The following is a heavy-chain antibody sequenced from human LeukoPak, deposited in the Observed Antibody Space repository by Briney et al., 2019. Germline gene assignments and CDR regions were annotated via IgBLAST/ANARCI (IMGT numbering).Heavy chain of an antibody. J-gene: IGHJ4*02. CDR3: ARALHGGSYFLDY. CDR2: ISHSGST. Sequence: PSETLSLTCAVYGGSFSGYFWSYIRQPPGKGLEWLGEISHSGSTNYSPSLKSRVTISVDTSKNQFSLKLSSVTAADTAVYYCARALHGGSYFLDYWGQGTLVTVSS. CDR1: GGSFSGYF. D-gene: IGHD1-26*01. V-gene: IGHV4-34*01.